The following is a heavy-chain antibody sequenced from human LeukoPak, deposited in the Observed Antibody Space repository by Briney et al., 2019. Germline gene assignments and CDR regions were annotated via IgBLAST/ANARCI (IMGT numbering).Heavy chain of an antibody. CDR2: IKSKTDGGTT. CDR1: GFTFSNAW. Sequence: GGSLRLSCAASGFTFSNAWMSWVRQAPGKGLEWVGRIKSKTDGGTTDYAAPVKGRFTISRDDSKNTLYLQMNSLKTEDTAVYYCTTHTLDYYDSSGYYNFDYWGQGTLVTVSS. CDR3: TTHTLDYYDSSGYYNFDY. D-gene: IGHD3-22*01. V-gene: IGHV3-15*01. J-gene: IGHJ4*02.